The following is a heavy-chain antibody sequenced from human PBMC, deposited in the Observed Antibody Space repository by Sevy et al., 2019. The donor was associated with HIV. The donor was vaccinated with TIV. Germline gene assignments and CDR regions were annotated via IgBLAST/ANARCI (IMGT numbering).Heavy chain of an antibody. V-gene: IGHV3-30*04. J-gene: IGHJ4*01. D-gene: IGHD2-8*01. CDR2: ISFDGRNE. CDR3: ARDHCTDGVCFRSGYFDY. Sequence: GGSLRLSCAASGFTFGNHAIHWVRQAPGKGLEWVAIISFDGRNEHYAGSVQGRFTISRDNSKKTVYLQMTNLRSEDAAVYYCARDHCTDGVCFRSGYFDYWGQGTLVTVSS. CDR1: GFTFGNHA.